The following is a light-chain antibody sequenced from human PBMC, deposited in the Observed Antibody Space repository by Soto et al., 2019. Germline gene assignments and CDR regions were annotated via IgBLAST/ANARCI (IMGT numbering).Light chain of an antibody. CDR3: GAWDSTLNIYV. CDR1: SSNLGRSS. J-gene: IGLJ1*01. V-gene: IGLV1-51*01. CDR2: ETN. Sequence: QSVLTQPPSVSAAPGQTITISCSGSSSNLGRSSVSWYRQVPGTAPKLLIFETNKRPSGIPDRFFGSKSGASATLGITGLQNGDEADYYCGAWDSTLNIYVFGPGTKVTVL.